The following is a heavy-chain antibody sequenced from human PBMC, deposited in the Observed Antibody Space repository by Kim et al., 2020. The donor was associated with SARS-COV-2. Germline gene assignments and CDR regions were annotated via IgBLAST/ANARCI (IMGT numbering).Heavy chain of an antibody. V-gene: IGHV4-59*01. CDR1: GGSISSYY. D-gene: IGHD2-21*01. J-gene: IGHJ6*02. Sequence: SETLSLTCTVSGGSISSYYWSWIRQPPGKGLEWIGYIYYSGSTNYNPSLKSRVTISVDTSKNQFSLKLSSVTAADTAVYYCARTYVVGGGMDVWGQGTTVTVSS. CDR2: IYYSGST. CDR3: ARTYVVGGGMDV.